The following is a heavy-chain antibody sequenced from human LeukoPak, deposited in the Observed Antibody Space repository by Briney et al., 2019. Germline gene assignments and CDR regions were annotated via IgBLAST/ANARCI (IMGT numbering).Heavy chain of an antibody. CDR2: ISNSITTK. V-gene: IGHV3-48*01. J-gene: IGHJ4*02. CDR3: ARDGGTSYEIDY. CDR1: GFTFSGYS. Sequence: GGSLRLSCAASGFTFSGYSMKWVRQTPGKGLGWISYISNSITTKYYADSVKGRFTISRDNAKNALFLQMNSLRAEDTAVYYCARDGGTSYEIDYWGQGTLVTVSS. D-gene: IGHD5-18*01.